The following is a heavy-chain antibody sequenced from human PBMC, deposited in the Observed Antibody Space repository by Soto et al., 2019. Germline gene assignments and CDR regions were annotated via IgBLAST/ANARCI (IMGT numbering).Heavy chain of an antibody. V-gene: IGHV3-33*01. CDR3: ARENFYSNYYYYYYMDV. J-gene: IGHJ6*03. CDR1: GFTFSSYG. D-gene: IGHD4-4*01. CDR2: IWYDGSNK. Sequence: GGSLRLSCAASGFTFSSYGMHWVRQAPGKGLEWVAVIWYDGSNKYYADSVKGRFTISRDNSKNTLYLQMNSLRAEDTAVYYCARENFYSNYYYYYYMDVWGKGTTVTVSS.